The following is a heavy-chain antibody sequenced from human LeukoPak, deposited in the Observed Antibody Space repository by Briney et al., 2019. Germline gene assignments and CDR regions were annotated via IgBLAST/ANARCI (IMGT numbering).Heavy chain of an antibody. CDR1: GASMRNRF. J-gene: IGHJ4*02. CDR2: ISGSETT. Sequence: SETLSLTCTVSGASMRNRFFRWIRQPPGKGVEWFGYISGSETTNYNRSLKSRVSMSVDTSEKQFSLKLNSVTPADTALYYCASRTAGSTWYGVFDYWSRGTLVIVSS. V-gene: IGHV4-59*11. D-gene: IGHD6-13*01. CDR3: ASRTAGSTWYGVFDY.